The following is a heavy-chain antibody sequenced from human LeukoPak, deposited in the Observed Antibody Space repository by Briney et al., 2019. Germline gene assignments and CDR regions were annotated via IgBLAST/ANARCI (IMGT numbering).Heavy chain of an antibody. CDR2: IIPIFGTA. CDR1: GGTFSSYA. CDR3: ARDDGLYSSGWYGDYYYYMDV. D-gene: IGHD6-19*01. Sequence: ASVTVSYKASGGTFSSYAISWVRQAPGQGREWMGGIIPIFGTANYAQKFQGRITITTDESTSTAYMELSSLRSEDTAVYYCARDDGLYSSGWYGDYYYYMDVWGKGTTVTVSS. V-gene: IGHV1-69*05. J-gene: IGHJ6*03.